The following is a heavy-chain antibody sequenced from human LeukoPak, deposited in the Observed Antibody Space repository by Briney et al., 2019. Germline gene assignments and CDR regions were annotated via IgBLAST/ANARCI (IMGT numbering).Heavy chain of an antibody. Sequence: GGSLRLSCAASGFTFDDYGMSWVRQPPGKGLEWVSGIDRKGGSTSFADSVKGRFTISRDNARNSLLMQMSSLRAEDTAFYYCVRGFRGGPFDYWGQGTLVTVSS. CDR3: VRGFRGGPFDY. J-gene: IGHJ4*02. CDR1: GFTFDDYG. D-gene: IGHD3-10*01. CDR2: IDRKGGST. V-gene: IGHV3-20*04.